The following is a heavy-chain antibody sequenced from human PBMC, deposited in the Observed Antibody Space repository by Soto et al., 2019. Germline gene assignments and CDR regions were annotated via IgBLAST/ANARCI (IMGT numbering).Heavy chain of an antibody. D-gene: IGHD2-15*01. V-gene: IGHV3-21*01. CDR2: ISSSSSYI. CDR1: VFTFISYS. CDR3: AREMGYCSGGSCYSPSYLDYYGMDV. Sequence: WGSRRLCCSASVFTFISYSMNWFRQAPGNGLEWVSSISSSSSYIYYADSVKGRFTISRDNAKNSLYLQMDSLRAEDTAVYYCAREMGYCSGGSCYSPSYLDYYGMDVWGQGTTVTVSS. J-gene: IGHJ6*02.